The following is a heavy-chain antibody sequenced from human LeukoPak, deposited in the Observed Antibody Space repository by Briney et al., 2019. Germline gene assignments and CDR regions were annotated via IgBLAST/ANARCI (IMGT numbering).Heavy chain of an antibody. D-gene: IGHD1-26*01. CDR1: GFTFSSYS. J-gene: IGHJ4*02. V-gene: IGHV3-48*04. Sequence: GGSLRLSCAASGFTFSSYSMNWVRQAPGKGLEWVSYISSSSSTIYYADSVKGRFTIFRDNAKNSLYLQMNSLRAEDTAVYYCARGRPTNYFDYWGQGTLVTVSS. CDR3: ARGRPTNYFDY. CDR2: ISSSSSTI.